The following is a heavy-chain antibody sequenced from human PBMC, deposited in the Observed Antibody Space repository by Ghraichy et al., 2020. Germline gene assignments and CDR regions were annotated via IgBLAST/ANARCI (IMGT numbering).Heavy chain of an antibody. CDR2: IIPIFGTA. D-gene: IGHD5-12*01. CDR3: ARGMVYRGYDSIGSYYYYYGMDV. CDR1: GGTFSSYA. J-gene: IGHJ6*02. V-gene: IGHV1-69*13. Sequence: SVKVSCKASGGTFSSYAISWVRQAPGQGLEWMGGIIPIFGTANYAQKFQGRVTITADESTSTAYMELSSLRSEDTAVYYCARGMVYRGYDSIGSYYYYYGMDVWGQGTTVTVSS.